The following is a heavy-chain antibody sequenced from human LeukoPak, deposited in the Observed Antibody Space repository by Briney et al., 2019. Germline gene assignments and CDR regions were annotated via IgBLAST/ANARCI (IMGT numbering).Heavy chain of an antibody. CDR1: GGSISSSSYY. V-gene: IGHV4-39*01. Sequence: SETLSLTCTVSGGSISSSSYYWGWIRQPPGKGLEWIGSIYYSGSTYYNPPLKSRVTISVDTSKNQFSLKLSSVTAADTAVYYCARCRATAMVLFPVDYWGQGTLVTVSS. D-gene: IGHD5-18*01. J-gene: IGHJ4*02. CDR2: IYYSGST. CDR3: ARCRATAMVLFPVDY.